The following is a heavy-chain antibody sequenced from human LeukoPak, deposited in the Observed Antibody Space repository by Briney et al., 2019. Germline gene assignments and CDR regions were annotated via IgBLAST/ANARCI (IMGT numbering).Heavy chain of an antibody. J-gene: IGHJ5*02. CDR1: GGTFSSYA. Sequence: SVKLSCKASGGTFSSYAISWVRQAPGQGLEWMGRIIPILGIANYAQKFQGRVTITADKSTSTAYMELSSLRSEDTAVYCCARSGGYCSGGSCPNWFDPWGQATLVSVSS. CDR3: ARSGGYCSGGSCPNWFDP. D-gene: IGHD2-15*01. V-gene: IGHV1-69*04. CDR2: IIPILGIA.